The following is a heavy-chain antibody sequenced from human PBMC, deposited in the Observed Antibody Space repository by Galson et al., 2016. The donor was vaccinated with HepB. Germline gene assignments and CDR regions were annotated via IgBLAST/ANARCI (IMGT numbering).Heavy chain of an antibody. CDR2: IVVGGGNT. D-gene: IGHD1-26*01. CDR3: ASSTEFIAGGSGGDF. Sequence: SVKVSCKASGSTFINSAMHWVRQARGQGLEWIGRIVVGGGNTNYAQNFQERVSITRDMSTSTAYMELSSLRSEDTAVYYCASSTEFIAGGSGGDFWGQGTLVTVSS. CDR1: GSTFINSA. J-gene: IGHJ4*02. V-gene: IGHV1-58*02.